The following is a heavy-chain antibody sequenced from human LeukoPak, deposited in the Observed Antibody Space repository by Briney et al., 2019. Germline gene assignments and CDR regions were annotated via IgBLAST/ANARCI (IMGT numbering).Heavy chain of an antibody. CDR1: GFTCTRYD. D-gene: IGHD1-14*01. Sequence: ASVKVSCKASGFTCTRYDINWVRQASGQGLEWMGWMNPNNGNTGYAQKFQGRVTMTRDTYTSTAYMEQRGLRPEDTAVYYCVRDAEGAGISVNFWFDPWGQGTLVTVSS. CDR2: MNPNNGNT. CDR3: VRDAEGAGISVNFWFDP. V-gene: IGHV1-8*01. J-gene: IGHJ5*02.